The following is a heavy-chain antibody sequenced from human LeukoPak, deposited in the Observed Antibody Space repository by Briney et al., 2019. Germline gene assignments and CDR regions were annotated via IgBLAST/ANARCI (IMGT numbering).Heavy chain of an antibody. D-gene: IGHD1-14*01. J-gene: IGHJ4*02. Sequence: ASVKVSCKASGFTFTDYYMHWVRLAPGQGLEWMGYINPHSGVTSFPQKFRGRVTLTTDTSISAAYMELSSLISDDTAMYYCVREGITKAFALWGQGASATV. V-gene: IGHV1-2*02. CDR3: VREGITKAFAL. CDR1: GFTFTDYY. CDR2: INPHSGVT.